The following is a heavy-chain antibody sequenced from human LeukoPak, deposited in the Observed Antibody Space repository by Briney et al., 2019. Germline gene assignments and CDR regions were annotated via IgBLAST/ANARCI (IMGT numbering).Heavy chain of an antibody. D-gene: IGHD3-10*01. CDR1: GYTFTSYD. CDR3: ARGEYYGSWSYYNPDFDY. Sequence: GASVKVSCKASGYTFTSYDINWVRQATGQGLEWMGWMNPNSGNTGYAQKFQGRVTMTRNTSISTAYMELSSLRSEDTAVYYCARGEYYGSWSYYNPDFDYWGQGTLVTVSS. CDR2: MNPNSGNT. V-gene: IGHV1-8*01. J-gene: IGHJ4*02.